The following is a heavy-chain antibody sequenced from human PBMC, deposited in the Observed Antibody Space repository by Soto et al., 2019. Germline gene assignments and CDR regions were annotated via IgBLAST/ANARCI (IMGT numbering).Heavy chain of an antibody. J-gene: IGHJ4*02. D-gene: IGHD5-12*01. CDR2: VKSRPHGGTT. Sequence: GGSLRLSCAVSGLPFNDAWFSWVRQAPGKGLEWVGRVKSRPHGGTTDYGAFVKGRFTISRDDAKSTLYLQMNSLRAEGTAVYYCVRGNTGYGNFDSWGQGTLVTVSS. CDR1: GLPFNDAW. V-gene: IGHV3-15*05. CDR3: VRGNTGYGNFDS.